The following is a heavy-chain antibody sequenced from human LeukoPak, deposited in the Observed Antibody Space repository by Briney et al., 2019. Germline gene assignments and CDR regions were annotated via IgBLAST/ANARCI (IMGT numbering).Heavy chain of an antibody. V-gene: IGHV4-59*08. Sequence: SETLSLTCPVSGGSISSYYWSWIRQPPGKGLEWIGYIYYSGSTNYNPSLKSRVTISVDTSKNQFSLKLSSVTAADTAVYYCASSKYTFSVDYWGQGTLVTVSS. J-gene: IGHJ4*02. CDR2: IYYSGST. D-gene: IGHD1-1*01. CDR3: ASSKYTFSVDY. CDR1: GGSISSYY.